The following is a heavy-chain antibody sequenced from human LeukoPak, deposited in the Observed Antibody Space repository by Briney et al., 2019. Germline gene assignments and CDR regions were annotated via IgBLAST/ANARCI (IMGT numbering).Heavy chain of an antibody. CDR1: GGSISSYY. D-gene: IGHD1-1*01. Sequence: SETLSLTCTVSGGSISSYYWSRIRQPAGKGLEWIGRIYTSGSTNYNPSLKSRVTMPVDTSKNQFSLKLSSATAADTAVYYCARSYYSRYNWKFWYYGMDVWGQGTTVTVSS. J-gene: IGHJ6*02. CDR3: ARSYYSRYNWKFWYYGMDV. V-gene: IGHV4-4*07. CDR2: IYTSGST.